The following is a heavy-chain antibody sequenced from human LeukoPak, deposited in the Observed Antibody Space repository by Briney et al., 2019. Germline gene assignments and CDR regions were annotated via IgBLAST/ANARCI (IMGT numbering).Heavy chain of an antibody. D-gene: IGHD3-16*02. CDR1: GGSISSYY. Sequence: SETLSLTSTVSGGSISSYYWSWIRQPPGKGLEWIGYIYYSGSTNYNPSLKSRVTISVDTSKNQFSLKLSSVTAADTAVYYCASERGGYDYVWGSYRPIRYFQHWGQGTLVTVSS. J-gene: IGHJ1*01. V-gene: IGHV4-59*08. CDR3: ASERGGYDYVWGSYRPIRYFQH. CDR2: IYYSGST.